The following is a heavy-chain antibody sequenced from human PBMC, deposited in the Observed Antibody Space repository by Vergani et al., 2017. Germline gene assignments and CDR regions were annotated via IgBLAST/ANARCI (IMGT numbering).Heavy chain of an antibody. CDR3: ARLYYYDSSGYPDAFDI. J-gene: IGHJ3*02. CDR2: IYYSGST. D-gene: IGHD3-22*01. Sequence: QVQLQESGPGLVKPSQTLSLTCTVSGGSISSYYWSWIRQPPGKGLEWIGYIYYSGSTNYNPSLKSLVTIAVDTSKNQFSLKLSSVTAADTAVYYCARLYYYDSSGYPDAFDIWGQGTMVTVSS. CDR1: GGSISSYY. V-gene: IGHV4-59*01.